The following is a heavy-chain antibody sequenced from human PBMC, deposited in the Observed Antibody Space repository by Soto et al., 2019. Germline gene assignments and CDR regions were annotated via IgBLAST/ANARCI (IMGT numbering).Heavy chain of an antibody. CDR1: GGSISSDDYY. V-gene: IGHV4-30-4*01. J-gene: IGHJ4*02. CDR3: ARDRSNSPDYFNY. D-gene: IGHD6-6*01. CDR2: IYYNGRT. Sequence: SETLSLTCTVSGGSISSDDYYWSWIRQPPGKGLEWIGYIYYNGRTDYNPSLKSRVIISIDTSKNQFSLNLNSVSAADTAVYYCARDRSNSPDYFNYWGQGTLVTVSS.